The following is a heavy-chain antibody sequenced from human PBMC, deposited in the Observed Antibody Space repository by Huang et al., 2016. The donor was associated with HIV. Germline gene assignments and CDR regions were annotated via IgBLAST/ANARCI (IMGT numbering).Heavy chain of an antibody. V-gene: IGHV3-30-3*01. CDR3: ARGRDGRSGFYFGDFDY. CDR2: VSYTASNK. J-gene: IGHJ4*02. D-gene: IGHD3-22*01. Sequence: HWLRQAPGKGLEWVTLVSYTASNKYYADSVKGRFSISRDNSKNTMYLHMNSLRPEDTAVYYCARGRDGRSGFYFGDFDYWAREPWSPSPQ.